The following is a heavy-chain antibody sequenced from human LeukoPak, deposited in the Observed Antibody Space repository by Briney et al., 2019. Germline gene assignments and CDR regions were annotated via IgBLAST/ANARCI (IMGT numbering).Heavy chain of an antibody. V-gene: IGHV1-69*13. D-gene: IGHD3-22*01. CDR1: RGIFSRYA. Sequence: ASVKVSCKASRGIFSRYAISWVRQAPGQGLEWMGGIIPLFGTPNYAQRFQGRVTITADESTRTTYMELNSLRSEDTAIYYCAREWDFDSSGFYYYYWGQGTLVTVSS. CDR3: AREWDFDSSGFYYYY. J-gene: IGHJ4*02. CDR2: IIPLFGTP.